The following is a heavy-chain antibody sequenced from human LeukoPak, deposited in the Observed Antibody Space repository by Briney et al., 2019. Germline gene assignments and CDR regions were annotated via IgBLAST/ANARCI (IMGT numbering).Heavy chain of an antibody. CDR1: GGSISSGGYS. J-gene: IGHJ5*02. CDR3: ARGGVPYSRTVGWFDP. Sequence: SETLSLTCAVSGGSISSGGYSWSWIRQPPGKGLEWIGYIYHSGSTYYNPSLKSRVTISVDRSKNQFSLKLSSVTAADTAVYYCARGGVPYSRTVGWFDPWGQGTLVTVSS. D-gene: IGHD3-10*01. V-gene: IGHV4-30-2*01. CDR2: IYHSGST.